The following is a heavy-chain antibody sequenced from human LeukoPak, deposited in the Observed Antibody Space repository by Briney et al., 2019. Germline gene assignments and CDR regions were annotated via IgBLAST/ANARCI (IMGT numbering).Heavy chain of an antibody. CDR3: ARAGESDSSGYYYGFVDY. J-gene: IGHJ4*02. Sequence: SETLSLTCTVSGGSISSYYWSWIRQPPGKGLEWSGYIYYSGSTNYNPSLKSRVTISVDTSKNQFSLKLSSVTAADTAVYYCARAGESDSSGYYYGFVDYWGQGTLVTVSS. CDR1: GGSISSYY. D-gene: IGHD3-22*01. CDR2: IYYSGST. V-gene: IGHV4-59*01.